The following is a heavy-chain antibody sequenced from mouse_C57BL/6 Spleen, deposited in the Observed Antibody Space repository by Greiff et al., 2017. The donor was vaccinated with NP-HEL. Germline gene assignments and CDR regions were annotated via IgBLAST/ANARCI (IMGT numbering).Heavy chain of an antibody. D-gene: IGHD2-5*01. Sequence: QVQLKQSGAELAKPGASVKLSCKASGYTFTSYWMHWVKQRPGQGLEWIGYINPSSGYTKYNQKFKDKATLTADKSSSTAYMQRSSLTYEDSAVYYCARVGYNSNYEGYFDYWGQGTTLTVSS. V-gene: IGHV1-7*01. CDR1: GYTFTSYW. J-gene: IGHJ2*01. CDR3: ARVGYNSNYEGYFDY. CDR2: INPSSGYT.